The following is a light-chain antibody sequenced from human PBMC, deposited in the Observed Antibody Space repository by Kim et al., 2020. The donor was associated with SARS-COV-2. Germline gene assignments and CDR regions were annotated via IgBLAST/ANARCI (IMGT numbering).Light chain of an antibody. Sequence: IVLTQSPATLSLSPGERATLSCRASQSVSSYLAWYQQKAGQPPRLLIDEASNRATGIPTRFSGSGYGTYFTLTIYSLEPEDFAVYYCQQRSAWPLAFGGGTKVDIK. V-gene: IGKV3-11*01. J-gene: IGKJ4*01. CDR2: EAS. CDR3: QQRSAWPLA. CDR1: QSVSSY.